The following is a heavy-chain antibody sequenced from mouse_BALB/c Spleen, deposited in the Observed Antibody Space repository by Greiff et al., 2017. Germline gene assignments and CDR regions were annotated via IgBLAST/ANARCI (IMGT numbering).Heavy chain of an antibody. CDR1: GYTFTSYW. CDR2: INPSTGYT. J-gene: IGHJ3*01. V-gene: IGHV1-7*01. CDR3: YDVSGFAY. D-gene: IGHD2-12*01. Sequence: QVQLQQSGAELAKPGASVKMSCKASGYTFTSYWMHWVKQRPGQGLEWIGYINPSTGYTEYNQKFKDKATLTADKSSSTAYMQLSSLTSEDSAVYYCYDVSGFAYWGQGTLVTVSA.